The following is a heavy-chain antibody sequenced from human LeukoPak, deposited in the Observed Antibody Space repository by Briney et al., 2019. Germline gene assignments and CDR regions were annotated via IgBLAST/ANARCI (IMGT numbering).Heavy chain of an antibody. CDR1: GFTFSSYV. Sequence: GGSLRLSCAASGFTFSSYVMYWVRQAPGKGLEYVSSISSNGGSTYYANSVKGRFTISRDNSKNTLYLQMGGLRAEDMAVYYCARGGQSKYDSSGYLNYFDYWGQGTLVTVSS. CDR3: ARGGQSKYDSSGYLNYFDY. V-gene: IGHV3-64*01. CDR2: ISSNGGST. J-gene: IGHJ4*02. D-gene: IGHD3-22*01.